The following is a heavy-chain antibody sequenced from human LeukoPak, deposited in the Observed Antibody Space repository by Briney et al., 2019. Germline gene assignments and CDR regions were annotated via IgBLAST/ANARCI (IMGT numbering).Heavy chain of an antibody. CDR3: ASGSEQQLVRHFDY. CDR2: INPNSGGT. V-gene: IGHV1-2*06. D-gene: IGHD6-13*01. CDR1: GYTFTGYY. J-gene: IGHJ4*02. Sequence: ASVKVSCKASGYTFTGYYMHWVRQAPGQGLEWMGRINPNSGGTNYARKFQGRVTMTRDTSISTAYMELSRLRSDDTAVYYCASGSEQQLVRHFDYWGQGTLVTVS.